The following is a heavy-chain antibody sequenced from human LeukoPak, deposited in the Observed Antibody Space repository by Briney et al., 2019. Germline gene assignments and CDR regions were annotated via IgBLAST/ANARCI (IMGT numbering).Heavy chain of an antibody. Sequence: SETLPLTCSVSGGSIKTYYWSWLRQPAGKGLEWIGRIYTSGSTTYNPSLKSRVTMSVDTSKNQFSLKLNSVTAADTAVYYCARDSGTTGEVKFDPWGQGTLVTVSS. D-gene: IGHD3-10*01. V-gene: IGHV4-4*07. J-gene: IGHJ5*02. CDR3: ARDSGTTGEVKFDP. CDR2: IYTSGST. CDR1: GGSIKTYY.